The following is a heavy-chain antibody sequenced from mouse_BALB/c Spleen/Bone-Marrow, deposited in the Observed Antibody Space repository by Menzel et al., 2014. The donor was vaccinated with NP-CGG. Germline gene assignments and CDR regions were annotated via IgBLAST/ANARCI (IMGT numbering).Heavy chain of an antibody. D-gene: IGHD1-1*01. CDR2: IDPANGNT. CDR3: ARYGGRYYAMDY. V-gene: IGHV14-3*02. J-gene: IGHJ4*01. CDR1: GFNIKDTY. Sequence: EVQRVESGAELVKPGASVKLSCTASGFNIKDTYMHWVKQRPEQGLEWIGRIDPANGNTNYDPRFQGKATITADTSSNTAYLQLSSLTSEDTAVYCCARYGGRYYAMDYWGQGTSVTVSS.